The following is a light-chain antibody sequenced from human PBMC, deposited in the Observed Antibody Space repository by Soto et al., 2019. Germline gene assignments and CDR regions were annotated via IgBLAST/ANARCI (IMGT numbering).Light chain of an antibody. CDR3: QQSYSSPPT. V-gene: IGKV1-39*01. J-gene: IGKJ1*01. CDR2: AAS. Sequence: DIQMTQSPSSLSASVEDRVIITCRASQSISNHLNWYQQKPGKAPKLLIFAASSLQSRVPSRFSGSRSGPDFTLTISSLQPEDFATYYCQQSYSSPPTFSQGTQVDIK. CDR1: QSISNH.